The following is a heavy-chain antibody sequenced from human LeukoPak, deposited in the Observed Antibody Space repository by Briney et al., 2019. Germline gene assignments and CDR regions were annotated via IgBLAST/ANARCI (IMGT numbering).Heavy chain of an antibody. CDR3: XRXXVRIAAPGRAFDY. D-gene: IGHD6-13*01. J-gene: IGHJ4*02. V-gene: IGHV4-59*08. Sequence: PSETLXLTCTVXXGXXXXXXXXXXXXXPGXXXXXIXXXXYXGSTXXNPSXXSRVTISVDTSKNQFSLRLSSATAADTAVYXCXRXXVRIAAPGRAFDYWGQGTLVTVSS. CDR1: XGXXXXXX. CDR2: XXYXGST.